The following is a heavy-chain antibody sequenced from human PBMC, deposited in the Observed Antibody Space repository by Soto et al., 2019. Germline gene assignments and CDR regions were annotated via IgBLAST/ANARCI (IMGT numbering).Heavy chain of an antibody. D-gene: IGHD3-10*01. V-gene: IGHV3-23*01. Sequence: EVQLLESGGGLVQPGGSLRLSCSVSGFAFSDSAMSWVRQAPGKGLEWVSAISASGGNTYYADSVRGRFTISRDNSKNTLYLQMNSRRAEDTAVYYCARNDPAYYSGSWGQGTLVTVSS. CDR2: ISASGGNT. CDR3: ARNDPAYYSGS. CDR1: GFAFSDSA. J-gene: IGHJ4*02.